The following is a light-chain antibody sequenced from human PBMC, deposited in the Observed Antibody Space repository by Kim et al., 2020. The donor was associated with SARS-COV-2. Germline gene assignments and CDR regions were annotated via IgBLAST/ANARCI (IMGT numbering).Light chain of an antibody. CDR2: GVT. Sequence: GQSVTISCTGTSSNVAAYNYVSWYQQHPGKAPKLIIYGVTKRPSGVPDRFSGSKSGNTASLTISGLLAEDEADYYCCSYAGTSSRVFGTGTNVTVL. J-gene: IGLJ1*01. CDR3: CSYAGTSSRV. V-gene: IGLV2-11*01. CDR1: SSNVAAYNY.